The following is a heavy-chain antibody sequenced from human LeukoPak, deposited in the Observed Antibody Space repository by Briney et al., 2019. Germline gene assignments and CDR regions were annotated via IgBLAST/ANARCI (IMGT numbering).Heavy chain of an antibody. CDR1: GFTFSSYG. Sequence: GGSLRLSCAASGFTFSSYGMTWVRQAPGKGLEWVSYISSSSSTIYYADSVKGRFTISRDNAKNSLYLQMNSLRAEDTAVYYCARGAARDHWGQGTLVTVSS. CDR2: ISSSSSTI. CDR3: ARGAARDH. V-gene: IGHV3-48*04. D-gene: IGHD6-6*01. J-gene: IGHJ4*02.